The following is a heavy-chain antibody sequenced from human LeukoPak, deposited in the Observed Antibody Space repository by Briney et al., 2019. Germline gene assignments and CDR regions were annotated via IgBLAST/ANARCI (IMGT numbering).Heavy chain of an antibody. Sequence: GGSLRLSCAASGFNFANHAMSWVRQAPGKGLEWVSTISGSGGSTYYADSVKGRFTISRDNSKSTLYLQVNSLRAEDTAVYYCAKGYTSGSIYYFDYWGQGTLVTVSS. CDR2: ISGSGGST. V-gene: IGHV3-23*01. D-gene: IGHD6-19*01. CDR3: AKGYTSGSIYYFDY. CDR1: GFNFANHA. J-gene: IGHJ4*02.